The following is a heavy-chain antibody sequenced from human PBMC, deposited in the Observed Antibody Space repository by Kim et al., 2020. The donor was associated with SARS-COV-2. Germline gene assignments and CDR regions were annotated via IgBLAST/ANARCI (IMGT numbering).Heavy chain of an antibody. CDR3: ARDRGGADTRFDY. Sequence: SETLSLTCTVSGGSVSSGSYYWSWIRQPPGKGLEWIGYIYYSGSTNYNPSLKSRVTISVDTSKNQFSLKLSSVTAADTAVYHCARDRGGADTRFDYWGQGTLVTVSS. D-gene: IGHD1-26*01. J-gene: IGHJ4*02. CDR1: GGSVSSGSYY. V-gene: IGHV4-61*01. CDR2: IYYSGST.